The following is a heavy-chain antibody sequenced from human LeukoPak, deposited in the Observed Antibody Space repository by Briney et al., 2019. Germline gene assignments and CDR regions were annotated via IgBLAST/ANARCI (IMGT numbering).Heavy chain of an antibody. D-gene: IGHD3-10*01. CDR3: ARSWREITMIRGVTMY. J-gene: IGHJ4*02. CDR1: GYSFTNYY. CDR2: ISPTGNKT. V-gene: IGHV1-46*01. Sequence: ASVKVSCKATGYSFTNYYIHWARQAPGQGLEWMGMISPTGNKTTYAQRFRDRLTLTKDASTSSVYMELRSLRSDDTAFYYCARSWREITMIRGVTMYWGQGTLVTVSS.